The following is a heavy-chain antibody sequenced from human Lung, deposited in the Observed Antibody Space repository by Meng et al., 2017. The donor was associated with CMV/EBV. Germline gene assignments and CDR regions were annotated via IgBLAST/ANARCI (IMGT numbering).Heavy chain of an antibody. J-gene: IGHJ6*02. D-gene: IGHD6-19*01. Sequence: GESLKISCAASGFTFDDYAMHWVRQAPGKGLEWVPLISWDGGSTYYADSVKGRFTISRDNSKNSLYLQMNSLRAEDTALYYCAKGLRYYYGMDVWGQGTTVTVSS. CDR2: ISWDGGST. V-gene: IGHV3-43D*03. CDR3: AKGLRYYYGMDV. CDR1: GFTFDDYA.